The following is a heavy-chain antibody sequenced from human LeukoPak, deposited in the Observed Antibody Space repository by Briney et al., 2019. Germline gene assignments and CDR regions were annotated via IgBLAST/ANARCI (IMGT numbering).Heavy chain of an antibody. CDR3: AREGAYCGGDCLSFLDI. V-gene: IGHV3-30-3*01. D-gene: IGHD2-21*02. J-gene: IGHJ3*02. CDR2: ISYDGSNK. CDR1: GFTFSSYA. Sequence: GGSLRLSCAASGFTFSSYAMHWVRQAPGKGLEWVAVISYDGSNKYYADSVKGRFTISRDNSKNTLYLQMNSLRAEDTAVYYCAREGAYCGGDCLSFLDIWGQGTMVTVSS.